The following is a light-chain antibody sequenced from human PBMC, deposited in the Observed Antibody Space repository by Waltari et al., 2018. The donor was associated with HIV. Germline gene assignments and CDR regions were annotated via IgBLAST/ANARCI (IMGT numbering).Light chain of an antibody. CDR3: QQYNNWPGIT. Sequence: EIVMPQSPVTLSMSAGVRATLSCRASQSVSTNLAWYQQKPGQAPRLLIYGASTGATGIPARFSGSGSGTEFTLTISSLQSEDFAVYYCQQYNNWPGITFGPGTKVDIK. CDR1: QSVSTN. V-gene: IGKV3-15*01. CDR2: GAS. J-gene: IGKJ3*01.